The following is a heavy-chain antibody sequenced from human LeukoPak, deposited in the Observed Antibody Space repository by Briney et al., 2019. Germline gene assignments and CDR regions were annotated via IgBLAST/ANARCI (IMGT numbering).Heavy chain of an antibody. CDR1: GGSISSGGYY. J-gene: IGHJ6*03. D-gene: IGHD3-3*01. V-gene: IGHV4-31*03. CDR3: ARTAGEWLEDYYYVDV. CDR2: IYYSGST. Sequence: SETLSLTCIVSGGSISSGGYYWSWIRQHPGKGLEWIGYIYYSGSTYYNPSLKSRVTISVDTSKNQFSLKLSSVTAADTAVYYCARTAGEWLEDYYYVDVWGKGTTVTVSS.